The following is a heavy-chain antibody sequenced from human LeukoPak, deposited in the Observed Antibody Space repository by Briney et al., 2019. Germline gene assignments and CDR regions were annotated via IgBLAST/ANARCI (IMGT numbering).Heavy chain of an antibody. CDR1: GFTFSSYS. D-gene: IGHD4-17*01. J-gene: IGHJ4*02. CDR3: ARRYYGVDY. CDR2: ISSGSSTI. Sequence: GGSLRLSCAASGFTFSSYSMNWVRQAPGKGLEWVSYISSGSSTIYYADSVKGRFTISRDNAKNSLYLQMNSLRADDTAVYYCARRYYGVDYWGQGTLVTVSS. V-gene: IGHV3-48*04.